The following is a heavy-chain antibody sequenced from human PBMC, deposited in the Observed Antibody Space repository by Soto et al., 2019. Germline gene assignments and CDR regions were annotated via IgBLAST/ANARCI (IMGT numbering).Heavy chain of an antibody. D-gene: IGHD3-9*01. J-gene: IGHJ4*02. CDR1: GYTFTGYY. V-gene: IGHV1-2*04. CDR3: ARAHYDILTGYSEYYFDY. CDR2: INPNSGGT. Sequence: ASVKVSCKASGYTFTGYYMHWVRQAPGQGLEWMGWINPNSGGTNYAQKFQGWVTMTRDTSISTAYMELSRLRSDDTAVYYCARAHYDILTGYSEYYFDYWGQGNLVTVSS.